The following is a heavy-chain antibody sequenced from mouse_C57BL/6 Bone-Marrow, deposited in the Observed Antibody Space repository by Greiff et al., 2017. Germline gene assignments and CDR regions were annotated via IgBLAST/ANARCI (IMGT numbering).Heavy chain of an antibody. CDR2: IHPNSGST. V-gene: IGHV1-64*01. Sequence: QVHVKQPGAELVKPGASVKLSCKASGYTFTSYWMHWVKQRPGQGLEWIGMIHPNSGSTNYNEKFKSKATLTVDKSSSTAYMQLSSLTSEDSAVYYCARVGSYYSNPYWYFDVWGTGTTVTVSS. CDR1: GYTFTSYW. D-gene: IGHD2-5*01. J-gene: IGHJ1*03. CDR3: ARVGSYYSNPYWYFDV.